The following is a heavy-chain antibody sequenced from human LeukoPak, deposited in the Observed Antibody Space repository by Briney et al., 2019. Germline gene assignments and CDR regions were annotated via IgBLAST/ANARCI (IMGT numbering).Heavy chain of an antibody. J-gene: IGHJ6*03. CDR1: GYTFAGYY. CDR2: INPNSGGT. V-gene: IGHV1-2*02. D-gene: IGHD6-6*01. Sequence: ASVKVSCKASGYTFAGYYMHWVRQAPGHGLEWMGWINPNSGGTNYAQKFQGRVTMTRDTYTTTAYMELRSLRADDTAVYYCARGRFMSSSPYYYYYMDVWGKGTTVTVSS. CDR3: ARGRFMSSSPYYYYYMDV.